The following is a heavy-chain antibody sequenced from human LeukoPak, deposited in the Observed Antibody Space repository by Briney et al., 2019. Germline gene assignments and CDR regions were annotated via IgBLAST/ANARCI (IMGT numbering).Heavy chain of an antibody. V-gene: IGHV3-74*01. J-gene: IGHJ4*02. Sequence: GGSLRLSCAASGFTFSSYWMHWVRQAPGKGLVWVSRINSDGSSTSYADSVKGRSTISRDNAKNTLYLQMNSLRAEDTAVYYCARFGDYYDFWSGYYYYFDYWGQGTLVTVSS. D-gene: IGHD3-3*01. CDR2: INSDGSST. CDR3: ARFGDYYDFWSGYYYYFDY. CDR1: GFTFSSYW.